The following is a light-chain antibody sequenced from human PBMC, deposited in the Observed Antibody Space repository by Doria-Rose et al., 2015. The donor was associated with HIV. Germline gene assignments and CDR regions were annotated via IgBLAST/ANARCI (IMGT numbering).Light chain of an antibody. CDR2: AGS. V-gene: IGKV3-20*01. CDR1: QSFSSTY. J-gene: IGKJ5*01. CDR3: LPFSTSST. Sequence: EIVMTQSPGTLSLSPGERATLSCRASQSFSSTYLAWYQQKPGQAPSLLIYAGSTRASGIPDVFSSSPSGTYFSLAVIMLLPFFFSLYYFLPFSTSSTF.